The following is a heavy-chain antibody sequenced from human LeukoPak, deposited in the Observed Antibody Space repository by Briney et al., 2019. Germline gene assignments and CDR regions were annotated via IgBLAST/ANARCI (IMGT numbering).Heavy chain of an antibody. CDR1: GGTFSSYA. V-gene: IGHV1-69*01. CDR2: IIPIFGTA. J-gene: IGHJ3*02. D-gene: IGHD2-21*02. CDR3: ARPVVTTYAFDI. Sequence: SVKVSCKASGGTFSSYAISWVRQAPGQGLEWMGGIIPIFGTANYAQKFQGRVTITADESTSTAYMELSSLRSEDTAVYYCARPVVTTYAFDIWGQGTMVTVSS.